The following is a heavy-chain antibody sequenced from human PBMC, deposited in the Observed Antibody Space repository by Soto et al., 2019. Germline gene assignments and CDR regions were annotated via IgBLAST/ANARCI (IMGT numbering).Heavy chain of an antibody. CDR2: IIPILGIA. D-gene: IGHD3-10*01. Sequence: QVQLVQSGAEVKKPGPSVKVSSKASGGPFTSYTISGLRRAPGQGLKWMGRIIPILGIANYAKKFQGRVTITADKSTSTAYMELSSLRSEDTAVYYCARTHYGSGSYYNGAYDYWGQGTLVTVSS. CDR1: GGPFTSYT. CDR3: ARTHYGSGSYYNGAYDY. V-gene: IGHV1-69*02. J-gene: IGHJ4*02.